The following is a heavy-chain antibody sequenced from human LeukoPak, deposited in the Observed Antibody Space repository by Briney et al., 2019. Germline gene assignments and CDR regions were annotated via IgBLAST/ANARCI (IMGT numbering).Heavy chain of an antibody. CDR3: ARDSSCYYYMDV. CDR1: FSTFTGYY. J-gene: IGHJ6*03. CDR2: TSSTAST. V-gene: IGHV3-53*01. Sequence: PSETLSITCAVTFSTFTGYYGSWIPRHPREGMESISLTSSTASTFHGGAVRGRFTTTRADSKDTRYLQMNSLRAEDTAVYYCARDSSCYYYMDVWGKGTTVIVSS.